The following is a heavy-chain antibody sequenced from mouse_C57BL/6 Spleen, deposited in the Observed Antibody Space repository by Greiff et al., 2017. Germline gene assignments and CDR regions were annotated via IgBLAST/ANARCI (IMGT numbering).Heavy chain of an antibody. J-gene: IGHJ3*01. Sequence: QVQLKQSGPELVKPGASVKLSCKASGYTFTSYDINWVKQRPGQGLEWIGWIYPRDGSTKYNEKFKGKATLTVDTSSSTAYMELHSLTSEDSAVYFCARNGDYGSSYGGFAYWGQGTLVTVSA. CDR1: GYTFTSYD. V-gene: IGHV1-85*01. D-gene: IGHD1-1*01. CDR3: ARNGDYGSSYGGFAY. CDR2: IYPRDGST.